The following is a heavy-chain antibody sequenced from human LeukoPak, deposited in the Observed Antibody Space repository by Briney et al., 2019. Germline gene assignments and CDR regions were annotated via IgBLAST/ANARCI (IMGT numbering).Heavy chain of an antibody. CDR1: GGTFSSYA. D-gene: IGHD6-13*01. V-gene: IGHV7-4-1*02. CDR3: ARRRSSRYGDFQH. Sequence: ASVKVSCKASGGTFSSYAISWVRQAPGQGLEWMGWINTNTGNPTYAQGFTGRFVFSLDTSVSTAYLQISSLKAEDTAVYYCARRRSSRYGDFQHWGQGTLVTVSS. J-gene: IGHJ1*01. CDR2: INTNTGNP.